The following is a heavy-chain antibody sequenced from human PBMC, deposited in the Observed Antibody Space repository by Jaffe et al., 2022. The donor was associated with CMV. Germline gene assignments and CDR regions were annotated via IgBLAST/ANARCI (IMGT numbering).Heavy chain of an antibody. CDR3: ARGLRFLEWLLSPTASDYFDY. CDR2: ISSSSSYI. V-gene: IGHV3-21*01. Sequence: EVQLVESGGGLVKPGGSLRLSCAASGFTFSSYSMNWVRQAPGKGLEWVSSISSSSSYIYYADSVKGRFTISRDNAKNSLYLQMNSLRAEDTAVYYCARGLRFLEWLLSPTASDYFDYWGQGTLVTVSS. CDR1: GFTFSSYS. J-gene: IGHJ4*02. D-gene: IGHD3-3*01.